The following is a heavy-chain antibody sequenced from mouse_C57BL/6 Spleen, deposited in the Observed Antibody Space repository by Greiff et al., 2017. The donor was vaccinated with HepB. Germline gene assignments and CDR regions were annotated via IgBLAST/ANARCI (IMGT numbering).Heavy chain of an antibody. J-gene: IGHJ3*01. D-gene: IGHD4-1*01. CDR3: TRETGRDPFAY. Sequence: EVKLMESGEGLVKPGGSLKLSCAASGFTFSSYAMSWVRQTPEKRLEWVAYISSGGDYIYYADTVKGRFTISRDNARNTLYLQMSSLKSEDTAMYYCTRETGRDPFAYWGQGTLVTVSA. V-gene: IGHV5-9-1*02. CDR1: GFTFSSYA. CDR2: ISSGGDYI.